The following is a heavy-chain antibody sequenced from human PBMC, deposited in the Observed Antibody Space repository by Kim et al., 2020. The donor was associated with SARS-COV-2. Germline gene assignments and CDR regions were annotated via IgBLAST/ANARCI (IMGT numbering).Heavy chain of an antibody. V-gene: IGHV3-11*01. D-gene: IGHD6-13*01. CDR3: ARVREGGSSWYYFDY. J-gene: IGHJ4*02. Sequence: AHAVKSRFTISRDKAKNSMYLKKNSLRAEDTAVYYCARVREGGSSWYYFDYWGQGTLVTVSS.